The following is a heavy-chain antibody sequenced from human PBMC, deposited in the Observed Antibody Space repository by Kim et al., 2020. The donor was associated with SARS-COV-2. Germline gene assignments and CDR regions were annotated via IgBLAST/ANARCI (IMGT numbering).Heavy chain of an antibody. CDR3: ASRVVVAAHEDDY. CDR2: IDPSDSYT. J-gene: IGHJ4*02. D-gene: IGHD2-15*01. Sequence: GESLKISCKGSGYSFTSYWISWVRQMPGKGLEWMGRIDPSDSYTNYSPSFQGHVTISADKSISTAYLQWSSLKASDTAMYYCASRVVVAAHEDDYWGQGTLVTVSS. CDR1: GYSFTSYW. V-gene: IGHV5-10-1*01.